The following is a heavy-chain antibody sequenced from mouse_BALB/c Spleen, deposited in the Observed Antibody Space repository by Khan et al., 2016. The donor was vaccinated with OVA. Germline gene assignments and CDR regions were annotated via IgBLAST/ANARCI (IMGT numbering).Heavy chain of an antibody. CDR1: GYTFTNYG. J-gene: IGHJ4*01. Sequence: QIQLVQSGPELKKPGETVKISCKASGYTFTNYGMNWVKQAPGKGLKWMGWINTYTGEPTYADDFKGRFAFSLETSASTPYLQINNLKNEETATYYCARPPYFSYVMVYWGQGTSVTVSS. CDR3: ARPPYFSYVMVY. CDR2: INTYTGEP. D-gene: IGHD2-10*01. V-gene: IGHV9-3-1*01.